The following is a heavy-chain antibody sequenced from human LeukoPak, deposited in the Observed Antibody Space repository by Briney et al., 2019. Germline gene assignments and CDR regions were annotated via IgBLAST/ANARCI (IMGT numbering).Heavy chain of an antibody. CDR1: GGSISSGGYY. V-gene: IGHV4-31*03. J-gene: IGHJ6*02. CDR3: ARGIVVVTARHLNYGMDV. Sequence: PSQTLSLTCTVSGGSISSGGYYWSWIRQHPGKGLEWIGYIYYSGSTYYNPSLKSRVTISVDTSKNQFSLKLSSVTAADTAVYYCARGIVVVTARHLNYGMDVWGQGTTVTVSS. CDR2: IYYSGST. D-gene: IGHD2-21*02.